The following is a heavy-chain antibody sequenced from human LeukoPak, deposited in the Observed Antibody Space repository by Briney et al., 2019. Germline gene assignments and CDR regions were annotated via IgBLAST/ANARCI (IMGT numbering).Heavy chain of an antibody. D-gene: IGHD1-26*01. Sequence: GASVKVSCKASGYTFTSYAMHWVRQAPGQRLEWMGWINAGNGNTKYSQKFQGRVTITRDTSASTAYMELSSLRSEDTAVYYCARSGSYFGYFDYWGQGTLVTVSS. V-gene: IGHV1-3*01. CDR1: GYTFTSYA. CDR3: ARSGSYFGYFDY. J-gene: IGHJ4*02. CDR2: INAGNGNT.